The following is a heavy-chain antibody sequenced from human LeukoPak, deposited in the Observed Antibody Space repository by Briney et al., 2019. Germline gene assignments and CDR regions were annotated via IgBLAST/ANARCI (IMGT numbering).Heavy chain of an antibody. CDR1: GFTFSDYY. D-gene: IGHD3-10*01. J-gene: IGHJ5*02. Sequence: GGSLRLSCAVSGFTFSDYYMTWIRQAPGKGLEWISYISSSGGNIYYADSVKGRFTISRDNSKNTLYLQMNSLRAEDTAVYYCAKDPVYYYGSGSSNWFDPWGQGTLVTVSS. CDR2: ISSSGGNI. V-gene: IGHV3-11*01. CDR3: AKDPVYYYGSGSSNWFDP.